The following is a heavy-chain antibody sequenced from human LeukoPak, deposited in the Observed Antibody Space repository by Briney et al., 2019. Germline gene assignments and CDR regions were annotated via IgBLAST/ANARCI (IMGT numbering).Heavy chain of an antibody. D-gene: IGHD6-13*01. V-gene: IGHV3-74*01. Sequence: PGGSLRLSCAASGFTFSSYWMHWVRQAPGKGLVWVSRINSDGITTSYADSVKGRFTISRDNAKNTLYLQMNSLRAEDTAVYYCARQGYSSSWYEYYFDYWGQGTLVTVSS. CDR3: ARQGYSSSWYEYYFDY. CDR1: GFTFSSYW. CDR2: INSDGITT. J-gene: IGHJ4*02.